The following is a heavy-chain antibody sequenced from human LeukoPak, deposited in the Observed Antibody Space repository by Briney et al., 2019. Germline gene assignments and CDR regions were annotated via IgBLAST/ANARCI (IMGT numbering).Heavy chain of an antibody. Sequence: PSETLSLTCTVSGGSISSGGYYWSWIRQHPGKGLEWIGYIYYSGSTYYNPSLKSRVTISVDTSKNQFSLKLSSVTAADTAVYYCARDSYFDFWSGSPRLDYWGQGTLVTVSS. J-gene: IGHJ4*02. CDR3: ARDSYFDFWSGSPRLDY. D-gene: IGHD3-3*01. V-gene: IGHV4-30-4*08. CDR1: GGSISSGGYY. CDR2: IYYSGST.